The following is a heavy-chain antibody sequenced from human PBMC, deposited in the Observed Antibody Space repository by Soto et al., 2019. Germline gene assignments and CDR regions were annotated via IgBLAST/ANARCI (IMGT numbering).Heavy chain of an antibody. V-gene: IGHV3-33*01. J-gene: IGHJ4*02. CDR2: IWYDGSNK. D-gene: IGHD6-13*01. CDR1: GFTFSSYG. CDR3: ARGRLVSDSSSWAPYY. Sequence: GGSLRLSCAASGFTFSSYGMHWVRQAPGKGLEWVAVIWYDGSNKYYADSVKGRFTISRDNSKNTLYLQMNSLRAEDTAVYYCARGRLVSDSSSWAPYYWGQGTLVTVSS.